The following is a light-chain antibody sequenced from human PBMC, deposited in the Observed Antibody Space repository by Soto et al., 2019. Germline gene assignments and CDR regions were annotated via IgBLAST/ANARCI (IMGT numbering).Light chain of an antibody. J-gene: IGKJ5*01. CDR2: DAS. Sequence: DIQMTQSPSTLSASIGDRVTITCRASESIRTWLAWYQHKPGKAPKFLIYDASSLESGVPSRFSGSGSGTEFTLTISNLQPDDFATYFCHSRAFGQGTRLEIK. V-gene: IGKV1-5*01. CDR3: HSRA. CDR1: ESIRTW.